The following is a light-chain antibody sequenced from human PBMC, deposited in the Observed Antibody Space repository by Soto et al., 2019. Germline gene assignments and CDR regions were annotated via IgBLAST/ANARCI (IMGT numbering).Light chain of an antibody. J-gene: IGKJ1*01. CDR3: QQYGSSAWT. CDR1: QSVSNNY. Sequence: IVLTQSPGTLSLSPGERATLSCRASQSVSNNYVTWYQQKPGQAPRLLIYGASSRATDIPDRFSGSGSGTDFTLSISRLEPEDFAVYYCQQYGSSAWTFGQGTKVDIK. V-gene: IGKV3-20*01. CDR2: GAS.